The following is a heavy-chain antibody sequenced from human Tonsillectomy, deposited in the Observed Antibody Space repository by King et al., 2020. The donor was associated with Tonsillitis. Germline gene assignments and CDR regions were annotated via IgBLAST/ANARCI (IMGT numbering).Heavy chain of an antibody. CDR2: IGTAGDT. Sequence: VQLVESGGGLVQPGGSLRLSCAASGFTFSLYDMHWVRQATGKGLEWVSAIGTAGDTYYPGSVKGRFTISRENAKNSFYLQMNSLRAGDTAVYYCARGAYGDLYNWFDPWGQGTLVTVSS. CDR1: GFTFSLYD. V-gene: IGHV3-13*04. J-gene: IGHJ5*02. CDR3: ARGAYGDLYNWFDP. D-gene: IGHD4-17*01.